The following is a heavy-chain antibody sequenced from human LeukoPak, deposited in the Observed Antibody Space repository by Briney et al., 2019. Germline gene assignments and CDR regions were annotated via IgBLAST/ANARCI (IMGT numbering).Heavy chain of an antibody. J-gene: IGHJ4*02. Sequence: SETLSLTCTVSGGSISSYYWSWIRQPPGKRLEWIGYIYYSGSTNYNPSLKSRVTISVDTSKNQFSLKLSSVTAADTAVYYCARGALILNTGTERYNWNDQPDYWGQGTLVTVSS. CDR2: IYYSGST. CDR1: GGSISSYY. D-gene: IGHD1-1*01. CDR3: ARGALILNTGTERYNWNDQPDY. V-gene: IGHV4-59*12.